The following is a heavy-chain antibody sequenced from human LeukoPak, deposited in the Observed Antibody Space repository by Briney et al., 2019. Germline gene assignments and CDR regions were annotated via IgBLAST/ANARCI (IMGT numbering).Heavy chain of an antibody. D-gene: IGHD1-26*01. CDR2: VRFDGSNK. CDR3: FRRALGDHYMDV. Sequence: QPGGSLRLSCAASGFTFSSYGMHWVRQAPGKGLEWVAFVRFDGSNKQYADSVKGRFTISRDNSKNTLYLQMNSLRAEDTAVYYCFRRALGDHYMDVWGKGTTVTVSS. J-gene: IGHJ6*03. CDR1: GFTFSSYG. V-gene: IGHV3-30*02.